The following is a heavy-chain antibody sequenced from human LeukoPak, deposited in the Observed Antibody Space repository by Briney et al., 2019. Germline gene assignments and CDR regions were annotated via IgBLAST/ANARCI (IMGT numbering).Heavy chain of an antibody. J-gene: IGHJ5*02. D-gene: IGHD5-24*01. CDR2: IYYSGST. Sequence: SVTLSLTCTVSGGSINGRSYYWGWIRQPPGKGLEWIGSIYYSGSTYHNPSLKSRVTISVDTSKNQLSLKLSSVTAADTAVYYCAFRRDGYKGGNWFDPWGQGTLVTVSS. CDR3: AFRRDGYKGGNWFDP. CDR1: GGSINGRSYY. V-gene: IGHV4-39*01.